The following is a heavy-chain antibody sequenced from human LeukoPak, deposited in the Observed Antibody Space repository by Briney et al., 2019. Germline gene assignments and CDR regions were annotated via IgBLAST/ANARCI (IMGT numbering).Heavy chain of an antibody. CDR2: INPNSGGT. Sequence: GASVKVSCKASGYTFTGYYMHWVRQAPGQGRDWMGWINPNSGGTNYAQKFQGRITMTRDTSISTAYMELSSLRSEDTAVYFCARGASRSFDYWGQGTLVTVSS. J-gene: IGHJ4*02. CDR1: GYTFTGYY. CDR3: ARGASRSFDY. V-gene: IGHV1-2*02.